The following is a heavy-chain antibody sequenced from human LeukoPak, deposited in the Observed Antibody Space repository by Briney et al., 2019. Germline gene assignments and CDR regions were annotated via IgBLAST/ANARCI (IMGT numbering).Heavy chain of an antibody. Sequence: GASVRVSYKASGYTFISYGISWVRQAPGQGLEWMGWISAYNGNTNYAQTLQGRVTMTTDTSTSTAYMELGSLRSDDTAVYYWAREGLAVAGQGVDYWGQGTLVTVSS. CDR1: GYTFISYG. CDR3: AREGLAVAGQGVDY. D-gene: IGHD6-19*01. J-gene: IGHJ4*02. V-gene: IGHV1-18*04. CDR2: ISAYNGNT.